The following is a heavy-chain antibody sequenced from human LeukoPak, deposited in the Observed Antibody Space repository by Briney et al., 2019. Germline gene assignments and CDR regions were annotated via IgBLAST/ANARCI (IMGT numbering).Heavy chain of an antibody. CDR2: ISGNNDNP. D-gene: IGHD2-2*01. CDR3: ARDGTSTDDY. CDR1: GYTFTEHF. V-gene: IGHV1-18*04. J-gene: IGHJ4*02. Sequence: ASVKVSCKASGYTFTEHFIHWVRQAPGQGLEWMGWISGNNDNPNYGQKFQGRFTVTTDSSTSTAYMELRNLRFDDTAVYYCARDGTSTDDYWGQGTLVTVSS.